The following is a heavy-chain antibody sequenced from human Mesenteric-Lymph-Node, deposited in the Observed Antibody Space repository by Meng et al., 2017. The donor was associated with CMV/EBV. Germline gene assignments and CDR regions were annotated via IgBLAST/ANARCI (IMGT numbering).Heavy chain of an antibody. V-gene: IGHV3-21*05. Sequence: ETLSLTCAASGFTFSSYSMNWVRQAPGKGLEWVSYIRSSSRIIYYADSVKGRFTISRDNAKNSLYLEMNSLRAEDTAVYYCARDPPRYGMDVWGQGTTVTVSS. CDR3: ARDPPRYGMDV. CDR2: IRSSSRII. J-gene: IGHJ6*02. CDR1: GFTFSSYS.